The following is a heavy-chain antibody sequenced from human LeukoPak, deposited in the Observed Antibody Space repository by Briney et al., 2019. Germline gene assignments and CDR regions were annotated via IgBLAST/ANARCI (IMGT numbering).Heavy chain of an antibody. V-gene: IGHV3-7*01. CDR1: GFTISPYW. J-gene: IGHJ4*02. Sequence: GGSLRLSCAASGFTISPYWMSWVGQAPGKGLEWVANIKQDGSEKYYVDSVKGRFAISRDNAKNSVYLQMNGLRAEDTAVYYCARENTAVPGGDCWGQGTLVTVSS. CDR2: IKQDGSEK. CDR3: ARENTAVPGGDC. D-gene: IGHD5-18*01.